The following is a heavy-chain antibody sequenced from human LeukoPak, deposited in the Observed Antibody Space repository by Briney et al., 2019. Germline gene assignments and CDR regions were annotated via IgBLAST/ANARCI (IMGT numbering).Heavy chain of an antibody. J-gene: IGHJ4*02. Sequence: PGGSLRLSCAASGFTFSSYAMSWVRQAPGKGLEWVSAISGSGSSTYYADSVMGRFTISRDNSKNTLYLQMNSLRAEDTAVYYCAKGLDYGDYGIDYWGQGTLVTVSS. D-gene: IGHD4-17*01. CDR2: ISGSGSST. CDR3: AKGLDYGDYGIDY. V-gene: IGHV3-23*01. CDR1: GFTFSSYA.